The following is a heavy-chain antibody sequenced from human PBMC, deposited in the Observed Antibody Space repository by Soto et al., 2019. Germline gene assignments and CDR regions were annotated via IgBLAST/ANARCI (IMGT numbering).Heavy chain of an antibody. CDR3: AHRLSPFVDSGPYYFDY. CDR2: IYWDDDK. Sequence: QITLKESGPTLVKPTQTLTLTCTFSWFSLSTSGVGVGWIRQPPGKALEWLALIYWDDDKRYSPSLKSRLTITKDTSKNQVVLTMTNMDPVDTATYYCAHRLSPFVDSGPYYFDYWGQGTLVTVSS. D-gene: IGHD3-10*01. CDR1: WFSLSTSGVG. V-gene: IGHV2-5*02. J-gene: IGHJ4*02.